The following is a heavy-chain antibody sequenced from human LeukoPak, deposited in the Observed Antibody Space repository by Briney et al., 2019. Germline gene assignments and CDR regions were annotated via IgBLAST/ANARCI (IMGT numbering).Heavy chain of an antibody. J-gene: IGHJ4*02. CDR1: GYSISSGFY. D-gene: IGHD3-22*01. CDR2: IYHSGST. Sequence: PSETLSLTCAVSGYSISSGFYWGWIRQPPGKGLEWIGNIYHSGSTYYNPSLKSRVTISVDTSNNQFSLKPSSVTTADTAVYYCARHGLSGSGYSQFDYWGQGTLVTVSS. CDR3: ARHGLSGSGYSQFDY. V-gene: IGHV4-38-2*01.